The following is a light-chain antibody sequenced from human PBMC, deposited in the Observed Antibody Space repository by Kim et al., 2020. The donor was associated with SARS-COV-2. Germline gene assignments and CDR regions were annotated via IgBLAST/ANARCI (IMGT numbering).Light chain of an antibody. V-gene: IGLV2-14*03. CDR2: DVN. CDR1: SSDVGGYNY. Sequence: LTQPASVSGSPGQSLTISCTGTSSDVGGYNYVSWYQQHPVKAPKLILYDVNKRPSGVSDRFSGSKSGNTASLTISGLQAEDEADYYCSSYTSSSTLLFGGGTKVTVL. J-gene: IGLJ3*02. CDR3: SSYTSSSTLL.